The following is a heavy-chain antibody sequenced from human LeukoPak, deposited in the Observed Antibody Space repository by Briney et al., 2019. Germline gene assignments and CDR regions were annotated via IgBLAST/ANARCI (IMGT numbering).Heavy chain of an antibody. D-gene: IGHD3-22*01. CDR1: GFTFSSYW. Sequence: GGSLRLSCAASGFTFSSYWMHWVRQAPGKGLVWVSRINSDGSSTSYADSVKGRLTISRDNAKNTLYLQMNSLRAEDTAVYYCARDSLDSSGYYLYYFDCWGQGTLVTVSS. CDR3: ARDSLDSSGYYLYYFDC. CDR2: INSDGSST. J-gene: IGHJ4*02. V-gene: IGHV3-74*01.